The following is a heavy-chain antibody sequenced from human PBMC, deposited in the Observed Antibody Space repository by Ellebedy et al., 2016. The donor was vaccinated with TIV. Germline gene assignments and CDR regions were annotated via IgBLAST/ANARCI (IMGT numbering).Heavy chain of an antibody. J-gene: IGHJ5*02. CDR3: ARDPALPRGRFDP. Sequence: MPSETLSLTCTVSGGSISNSDYYWNWIRQPPGKGLEWIGSIYYSGSAYYNPSLKSRVTVSVDTSKNQFSLNLSSVTDADTAVYYCARDPALPRGRFDPWGQGTLVTVSS. V-gene: IGHV4-39*07. CDR1: GGSISNSDYY. CDR2: IYYSGSA.